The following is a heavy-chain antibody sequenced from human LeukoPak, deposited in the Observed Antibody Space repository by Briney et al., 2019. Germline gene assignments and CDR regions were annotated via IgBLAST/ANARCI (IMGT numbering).Heavy chain of an antibody. CDR3: ASDTVDRAMGIDY. D-gene: IGHD5-18*01. CDR1: GFTFSRCW. V-gene: IGHV3-74*01. CDR2: INSHGSST. J-gene: IGHJ4*02. Sequence: GGSLRLSCAASGFTFSRCWMHWVRQVPGKGLVWVSRINSHGSSTAYADSVKGRFTISRDNAKNTLYLQMNSLGAEDTAVYYCASDTVDRAMGIDYWGQGTLVTVSS.